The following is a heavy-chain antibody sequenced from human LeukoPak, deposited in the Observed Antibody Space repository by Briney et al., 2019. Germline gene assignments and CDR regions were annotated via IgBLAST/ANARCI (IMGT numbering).Heavy chain of an antibody. D-gene: IGHD6-13*01. J-gene: IGHJ4*02. V-gene: IGHV3-23*01. CDR1: GFTFSSYA. CDR3: ASNSSSWYWFDY. CDR2: ISGSGGST. Sequence: GGSLRLSCADSGFTFSSYAMSWVRPAPGKGLEWVSAISGSGGSTYYADSVKGRFTISRDNSKNTLYLQMNSLRAEDTAVYYCASNSSSWYWFDYWGQGTLVTVSS.